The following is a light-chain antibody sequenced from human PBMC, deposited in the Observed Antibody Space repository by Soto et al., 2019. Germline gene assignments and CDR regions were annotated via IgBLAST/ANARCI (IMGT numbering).Light chain of an antibody. J-gene: IGLJ3*02. CDR2: NNN. CDR3: AAWLDSLNGLV. CDR1: SSNIGGNP. V-gene: IGLV1-44*01. Sequence: QSVLTQPPSASGTPGQRVTISCSGSSSNIGGNPVNWYQQLPGTAPKLLIYNNNQRPSGVPDRFSGSKSGTSASLAISGLQSEDEADYNCAAWLDSLNGLVFVGGT.